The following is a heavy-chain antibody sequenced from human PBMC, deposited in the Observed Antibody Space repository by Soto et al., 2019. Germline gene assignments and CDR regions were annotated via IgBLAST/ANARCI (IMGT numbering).Heavy chain of an antibody. J-gene: IGHJ4*02. CDR3: ARDDDYPDNGFDY. V-gene: IGHV3-33*01. CDR2: ILNDASGH. Sequence: QVQLVESGGGVVQPGTSLRLSCAASGFTLSRHGMHWVRQTPGKGLEWLAVILNDASGHWYADSVKGRFTISRDNFENTLYLQMNGLRLEDTAMYYCARDDDYPDNGFDYWGQGTLVTVSS. CDR1: GFTLSRHG. D-gene: IGHD4-17*01.